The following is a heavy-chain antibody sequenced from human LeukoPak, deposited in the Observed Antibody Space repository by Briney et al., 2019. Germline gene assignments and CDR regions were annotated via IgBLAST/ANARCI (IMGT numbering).Heavy chain of an antibody. J-gene: IGHJ5*02. CDR3: ARGPPGRVYETSKRGLFDP. CDR2: INPSGGST. Sequence: ASVKVSCKASGYTFTSYYMHWMRQAPGQGLEWMGIINPSGGSTSYAQKFQGRVTMTWDTSTSTVFMELSSLRSEDTAVYFCARGPPGRVYETSKRGLFDPWGQGTLVTVSS. CDR1: GYTFTSYY. D-gene: IGHD2-2*01. V-gene: IGHV1-46*01.